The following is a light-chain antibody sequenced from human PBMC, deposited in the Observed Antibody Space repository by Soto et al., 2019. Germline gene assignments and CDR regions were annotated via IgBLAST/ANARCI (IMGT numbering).Light chain of an antibody. Sequence: EIVLTQSPGTLSLSPGEGATLSCRASQSVGSTYLTWYQQKPGQAPRLLIYAASSRATGIPDKFSGSGSGTDFTLTISRLEPEDFAVYYCLQYGSFPITFGQGTRLEIK. CDR3: LQYGSFPIT. V-gene: IGKV3-20*01. CDR2: AAS. J-gene: IGKJ5*01. CDR1: QSVGSTY.